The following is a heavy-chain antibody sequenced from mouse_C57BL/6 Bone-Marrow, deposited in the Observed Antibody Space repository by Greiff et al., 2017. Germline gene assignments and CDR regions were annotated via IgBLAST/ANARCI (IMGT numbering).Heavy chain of an antibody. CDR1: GFTFSSCA. Sequence: DVMLVESGEGLVKPGGSLTLSCAASGFTFSSCAMSWVRQTLERRLEWVAYISSGGDYIYYAATVKGRFSISSDNARNTLYLQMRRLKSEDTAMYDCTRDARTTARGGFAYWGQGTLVTVSA. CDR2: ISSGGDYI. V-gene: IGHV5-9-1*02. D-gene: IGHD1-2*01. J-gene: IGHJ3*01. CDR3: TRDARTTARGGFAY.